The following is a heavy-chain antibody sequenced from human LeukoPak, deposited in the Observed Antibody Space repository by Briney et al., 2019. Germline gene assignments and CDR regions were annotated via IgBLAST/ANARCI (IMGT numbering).Heavy chain of an antibody. Sequence: GGSLRLSCAASGFTFSSYAMNWVRQAPGKGLEWVSSISSSSSYIYYADSVKGRFTISRDNAKNSLYLQMNSLRAEDTAVYYCARVGYSSRLNYFDYWGQGTLVTVSS. CDR1: GFTFSSYA. CDR3: ARVGYSSRLNYFDY. CDR2: ISSSSSYI. J-gene: IGHJ4*02. V-gene: IGHV3-21*01. D-gene: IGHD6-13*01.